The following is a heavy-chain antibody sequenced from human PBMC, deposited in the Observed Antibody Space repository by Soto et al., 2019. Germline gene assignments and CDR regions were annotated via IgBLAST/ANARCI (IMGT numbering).Heavy chain of an antibody. CDR3: ARCHYSGSARTYGMDV. Sequence: QVLLVESGGGLVKPGGSLRLSCAASGFTFSGYYMSWIRQAPGMGLEWVSYISGSGNSIYYADSVKGRFTISRDNAKNSLYLQMNSLRGEDTAVYHCARCHYSGSARTYGMDVWGQGTTVTVSS. D-gene: IGHD3-10*01. CDR2: ISGSGNSI. J-gene: IGHJ6*02. V-gene: IGHV3-11*04. CDR1: GFTFSGYY.